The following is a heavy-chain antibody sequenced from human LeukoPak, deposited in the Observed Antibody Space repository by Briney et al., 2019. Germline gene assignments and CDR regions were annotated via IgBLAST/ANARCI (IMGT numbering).Heavy chain of an antibody. Sequence: ASVKVSCKASGYTFTSYGISSVRQAPGQGLEWMGWISAYNGNTNYAQKLQGRVTMTTDTSTSTAYMELRSLRSDDTAVYYCARAIGGGCSSTSCYTFFDYWGQGTLVTVSS. J-gene: IGHJ4*02. CDR3: ARAIGGGCSSTSCYTFFDY. D-gene: IGHD2-2*02. V-gene: IGHV1-18*01. CDR2: ISAYNGNT. CDR1: GYTFTSYG.